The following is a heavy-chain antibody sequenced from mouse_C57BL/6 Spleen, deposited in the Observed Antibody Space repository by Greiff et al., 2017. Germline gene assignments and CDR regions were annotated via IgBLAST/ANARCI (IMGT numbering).Heavy chain of an antibody. V-gene: IGHV1-82*01. J-gene: IGHJ3*01. Sequence: QVQLQQSGPELVKPGASVKISCKASGYAFSSSWMNWVKQRPGKGLEWIGRIYPGDGDTNYNGKFKGKATLTADKASSTAYMQLSSLTSEDSAVYFCARYYDYDVWFAYWGQGTLVTVSA. CDR3: ARYYDYDVWFAY. CDR1: GYAFSSSW. D-gene: IGHD2-4*01. CDR2: IYPGDGDT.